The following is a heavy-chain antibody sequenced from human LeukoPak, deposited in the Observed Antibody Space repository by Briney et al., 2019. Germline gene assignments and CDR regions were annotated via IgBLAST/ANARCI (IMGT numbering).Heavy chain of an antibody. CDR2: INQDRRDK. V-gene: IGHV3-7*01. CDR3: ARSSRELGGYAPWELMPPFDY. J-gene: IGHJ4*02. Sequence: GGSLRLSCAASGLTFRTYWMSWVRQSPGKGLEGVANINQDRRDKYYVDSVKGRITISRDNDKNSLYLQMNSLRAEDTAVYYCARSSRELGGYAPWELMPPFDYWGQGTLVTVSS. D-gene: IGHD1-7*01. CDR1: GLTFRTYW.